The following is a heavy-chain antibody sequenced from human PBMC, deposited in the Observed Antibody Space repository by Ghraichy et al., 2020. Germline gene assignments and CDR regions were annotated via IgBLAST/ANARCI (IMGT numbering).Heavy chain of an antibody. CDR1: GYTLTELS. CDR3: ATASLSGSYRFYYYYGMDV. Sequence: ASVKVSCKVSGYTLTELSMHWVRQAPGKGLEWMGGFDPEDGETIYAQKFQGRVTMTEDTSTDTAYMELSSLRSEDTAVYYCATASLSGSYRFYYYYGMDVWGQGTTVTVSS. CDR2: FDPEDGET. J-gene: IGHJ6*02. D-gene: IGHD3-16*02. V-gene: IGHV1-24*01.